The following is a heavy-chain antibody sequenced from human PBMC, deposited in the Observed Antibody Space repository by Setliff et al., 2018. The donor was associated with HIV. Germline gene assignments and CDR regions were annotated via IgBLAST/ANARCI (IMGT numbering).Heavy chain of an antibody. CDR1: GFTVSDTH. V-gene: IGHV3-53*01. Sequence: GGSLRLSCAASGFTVSDTHMTWVRQAPGKGLEWVSFIYSDGRTYYAESVKGRFTISRDDSKNTLYLQMHSLRVEDTAAYYCAKGVKWLDPWGQGTQVTVSS. CDR3: AKGVKWLDP. J-gene: IGHJ5*02. CDR2: IYSDGRT. D-gene: IGHD3-16*01.